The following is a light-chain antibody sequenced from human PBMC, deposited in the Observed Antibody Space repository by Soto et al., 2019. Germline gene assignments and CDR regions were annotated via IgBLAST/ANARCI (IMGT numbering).Light chain of an antibody. CDR1: SSNIGSNT. CDR3: SAWDDSLNGGV. J-gene: IGLJ3*02. Sequence: QPVLTQPPSASGTPGQRVIISCSGSSSNIGSNTVNWYQQFPGTAPKLLIFSNNQGPSGVPDRFSGSKSGTSASLAITGLQSEDEGNYYCSAWDDSLNGGVFGGGTKLTVL. CDR2: SNN. V-gene: IGLV1-44*01.